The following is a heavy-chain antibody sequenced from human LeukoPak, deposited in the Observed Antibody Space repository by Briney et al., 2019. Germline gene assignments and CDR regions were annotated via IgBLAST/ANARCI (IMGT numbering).Heavy chain of an antibody. CDR3: AKGAYYHGSGRYFDY. J-gene: IGHJ4*02. V-gene: IGHV3-23*01. CDR1: GLTFSNAW. Sequence: GGSLRLSCAASGLTFSNAWMIWVRQAPGKGLEWVSAISGSGGATYYADSVKGRFTMSRDNSKNTLYLQMNSLRAEDTAVYYCAKGAYYHGSGRYFDYWGQGTLVTVSS. D-gene: IGHD3-10*01. CDR2: ISGSGGAT.